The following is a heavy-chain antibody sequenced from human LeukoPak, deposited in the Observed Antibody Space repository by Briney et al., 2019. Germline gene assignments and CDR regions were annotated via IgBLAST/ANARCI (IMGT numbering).Heavy chain of an antibody. CDR1: GYTFTGYY. V-gene: IGHV1-2*02. J-gene: IGHJ4*02. CDR3: ARLLGIVGACDY. D-gene: IGHD1-26*01. Sequence: EASVKVSCKASGYTFTGYYMHWVRQAPGQGLEWMGWINPNSGGTNYAQKFQGRVTMTRDTSISTAYMELSRLRSDDTAVYYCARLLGIVGACDYWGQGTLVTVSS. CDR2: INPNSGGT.